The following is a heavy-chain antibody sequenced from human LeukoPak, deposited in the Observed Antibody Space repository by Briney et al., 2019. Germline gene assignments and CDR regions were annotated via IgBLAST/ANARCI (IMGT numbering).Heavy chain of an antibody. CDR3: ARTMRLSSSSFWFDP. CDR1: GFTFSSYS. CDR2: ISSSSSTI. J-gene: IGHJ5*02. Sequence: GGSQRLSCAASGFTFSSYSMNWVRQAPGKGLEWVSYISSSSSTIYYADSVKGRFTISRDNAKNSLYLQMNSLRAEDTAVYYCARTMRLSSSSFWFDPWGQGTLVTVSS. D-gene: IGHD6-6*01. V-gene: IGHV3-48*04.